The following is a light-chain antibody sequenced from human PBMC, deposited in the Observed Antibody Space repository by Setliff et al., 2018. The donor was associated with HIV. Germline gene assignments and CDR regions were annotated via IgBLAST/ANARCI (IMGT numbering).Light chain of an antibody. CDR1: NSNIGSNT. J-gene: IGLJ1*01. CDR3: AAWDDRLNGFYV. V-gene: IGLV1-44*01. Sequence: QSVLTQPPSASGTPGQRVTISCSGSNSNIGSNTVNWYQQLPGTAPKLFIYSNDQRPSGVPDRFSGSKSRTSASLAISGLQSEDEANYYCAAWDDRLNGFYVFGTGTKVTVL. CDR2: SND.